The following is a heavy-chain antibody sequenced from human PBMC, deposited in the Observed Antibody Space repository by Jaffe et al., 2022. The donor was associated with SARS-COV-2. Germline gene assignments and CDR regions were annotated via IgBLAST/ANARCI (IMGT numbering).Heavy chain of an antibody. CDR2: IHFSGNTDS. J-gene: IGHJ6*02. Sequence: QVQLQESGPGLVKPSETLSLICIVSGDSITSHYWSWIRQPPGKGLEWIGYIHFSGNTDSDYSPSLKSRVTIAVDTSKNQASLKLSSVSGADTAVYYCARGHYGLDVWGQGTTVTVSS. CDR3: ARGHYGLDV. CDR1: GDSITSHY. V-gene: IGHV4-59*11.